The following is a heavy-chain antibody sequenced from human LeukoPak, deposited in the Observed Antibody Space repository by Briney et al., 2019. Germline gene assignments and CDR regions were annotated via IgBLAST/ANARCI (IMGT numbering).Heavy chain of an antibody. CDR3: ARDSGTSYSSGWYDY. J-gene: IGHJ4*02. D-gene: IGHD6-19*01. Sequence: PGGSLRLSCAASGFTFSSYSMNWVRQAPGRGLEWVSSISSSSGYIYYADSMKGRFTISRDNAKNSLYLQMNSLRAEDTAVYYCARDSGTSYSSGWYDYWGQGTLVTVSS. CDR2: ISSSSGYI. V-gene: IGHV3-21*01. CDR1: GFTFSSYS.